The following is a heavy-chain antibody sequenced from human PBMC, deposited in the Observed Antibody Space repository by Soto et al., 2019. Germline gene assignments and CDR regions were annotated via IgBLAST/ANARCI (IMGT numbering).Heavy chain of an antibody. D-gene: IGHD5-12*01. V-gene: IGHV4-4*02. CDR2: IYHSGST. Sequence: SETLSLTCAVSGGSISSSNWWSWVRQPPGKGLEWIGEIYHSGSTNYNPSLKSRVTISVDKSKNQFSLKLSSVTAADTAVYYCARDKGRDGYNFVDYWGQGTLVTVSS. J-gene: IGHJ4*02. CDR1: GGSISSSNW. CDR3: ARDKGRDGYNFVDY.